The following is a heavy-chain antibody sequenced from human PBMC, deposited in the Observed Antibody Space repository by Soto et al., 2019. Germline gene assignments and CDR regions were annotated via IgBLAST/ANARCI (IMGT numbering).Heavy chain of an antibody. V-gene: IGHV4-39*01. D-gene: IGHD3-22*01. J-gene: IGHJ3*02. CDR3: ARRMKDSSSAGGFDI. CDR1: GGSISSSSYF. CDR2: IYYSGNT. Sequence: TSETLSLTCTVSGGSISSSSYFWDWIRQPPGKALEWIGSIYYSGNTYYNPSLKSRVTVYVDRSKNQFSLKLSSVTAADTALYYCARRMKDSSSAGGFDIWGQGTMVTVSS.